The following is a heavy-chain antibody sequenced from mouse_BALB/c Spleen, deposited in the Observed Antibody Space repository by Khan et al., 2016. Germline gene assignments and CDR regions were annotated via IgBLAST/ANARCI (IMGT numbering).Heavy chain of an antibody. V-gene: IGHV3-2*02. J-gene: IGHJ2*01. Sequence: EVQLQESGPGLVKPSQSLSLTCTVTGYSITSDYAWNWIRQFPGNKLEWMGYISYSGSTSYNPSLKSRISITRDTSKNQSFLQLNSVTTEDTATYYCARALLRLYYFDYWGQGTTLTVSS. CDR1: GYSITSDYA. CDR2: ISYSGST. D-gene: IGHD1-1*01. CDR3: ARALLRLYYFDY.